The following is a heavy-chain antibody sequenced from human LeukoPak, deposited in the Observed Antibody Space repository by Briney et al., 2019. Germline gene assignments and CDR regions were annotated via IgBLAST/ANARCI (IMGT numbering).Heavy chain of an antibody. CDR3: VRSLDRHYDY. CDR2: ISGRSNPI. D-gene: IGHD3-9*01. Sequence: GGSLRLSCTASGFTFSGYSMNWVRRAPGKGLEWISYISGRSNPIYYADSMRGRFTISRDNAKNSLYLQMNSLRAEDTAVYYCVRSLDRHYDYWGQGILVTVSS. CDR1: GFTFSGYS. V-gene: IGHV3-48*01. J-gene: IGHJ4*02.